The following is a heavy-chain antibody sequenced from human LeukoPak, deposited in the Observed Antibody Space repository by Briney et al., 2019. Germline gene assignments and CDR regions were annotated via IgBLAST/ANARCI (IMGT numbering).Heavy chain of an antibody. CDR3: ARDPGRAGTTEWYYFDS. J-gene: IGHJ4*02. D-gene: IGHD3-3*01. V-gene: IGHV3-64*01. Sequence: GGSLRLSCAASGFTFSSFAMHWVRQAPGKGLEYVSSINTKGNRPFYANSVKGRFTVSRDNSKNMVYLQMGSLRAEGMAVYYCARDPGRAGTTEWYYFDSWGQGTLVTVSS. CDR1: GFTFSSFA. CDR2: INTKGNRP.